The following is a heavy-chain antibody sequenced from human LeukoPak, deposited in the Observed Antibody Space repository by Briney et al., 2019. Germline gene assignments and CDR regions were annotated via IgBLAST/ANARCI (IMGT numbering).Heavy chain of an antibody. Sequence: PSETLSLTCTVSVGSIGTYYWSWIRQPPGKELEWIGYIYYSGSTNYNPSLKSRATISVDTSKNQFSLKLTSVTTADTAVYYCARARVGVAGSFDSWGQGTLVTVSS. V-gene: IGHV4-59*01. D-gene: IGHD6-19*01. J-gene: IGHJ4*02. CDR1: VGSIGTYY. CDR3: ARARVGVAGSFDS. CDR2: IYYSGST.